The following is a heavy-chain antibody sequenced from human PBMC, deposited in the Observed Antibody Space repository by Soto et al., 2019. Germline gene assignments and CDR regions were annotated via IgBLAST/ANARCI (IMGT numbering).Heavy chain of an antibody. CDR1: RFTVRSYS. V-gene: IGHV3-21*01. D-gene: IGHD2-21*01. Sequence: LRXCCAASRFTVRSYSMNWVRQAAWKRLEWVSYISSSSNYIYYADSVKGRFTISRDNAKNSLYVQMNSLSADDTPVYYCARDVVVLGGMDVWGQGTMVTVSS. CDR2: ISSSSNYI. J-gene: IGHJ6*02. CDR3: ARDVVVLGGMDV.